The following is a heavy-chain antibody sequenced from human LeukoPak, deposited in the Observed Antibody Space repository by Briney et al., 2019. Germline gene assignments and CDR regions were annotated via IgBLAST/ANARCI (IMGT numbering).Heavy chain of an antibody. Sequence: PSETLSLTCTVSGGSITSYYWSWIRQPPGKGLEWIGYIYYSGSTYYNPSLKSRVTISVDTSKNQFSLKLSSVTAADTAVYYCARDYKDAFDIWGQGTMVTVSS. CDR1: GGSITSYY. V-gene: IGHV4-59*01. D-gene: IGHD3-10*01. J-gene: IGHJ3*02. CDR2: IYYSGST. CDR3: ARDYKDAFDI.